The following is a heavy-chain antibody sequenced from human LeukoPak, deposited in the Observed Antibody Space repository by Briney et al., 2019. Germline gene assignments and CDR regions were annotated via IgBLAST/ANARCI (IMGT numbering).Heavy chain of an antibody. CDR1: GYIFTDYY. CDR3: ARGGYSGYDGSPWFDP. CDR2: INPNSGGT. D-gene: IGHD5-12*01. J-gene: IGHJ5*02. Sequence: ASVKVPCKASGYIFTDYYIHWVRQAPGQGLEWMGWINPNSGGTNYAQKFQGRVTMTRDTSISTAYMELRMLRSDDTAVYYCARGGYSGYDGSPWFDPWGQGTLVTVSS. V-gene: IGHV1-2*02.